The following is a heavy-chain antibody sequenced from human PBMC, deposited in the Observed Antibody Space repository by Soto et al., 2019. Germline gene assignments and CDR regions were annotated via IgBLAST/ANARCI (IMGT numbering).Heavy chain of an antibody. Sequence: GGSLTLSYSASGCTFSSYAMHWVRQAPGKGLEYVSAISSNGGSTYYADSVKGRFTISRDNSKNTLYLQMSSLRAEDTAVYYCVKGSKWWSPLDYWGQGTLVTVSS. CDR2: ISSNGGST. J-gene: IGHJ4*02. CDR3: VKGSKWWSPLDY. CDR1: GCTFSSYA. D-gene: IGHD2-15*01. V-gene: IGHV3-64D*06.